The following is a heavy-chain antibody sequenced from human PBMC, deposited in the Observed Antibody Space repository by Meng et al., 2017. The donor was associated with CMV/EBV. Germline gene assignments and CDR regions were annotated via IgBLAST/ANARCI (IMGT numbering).Heavy chain of an antibody. D-gene: IGHD3-10*01. J-gene: IGHJ4*02. CDR2: INHSGST. CDR1: GGSFSGYY. CDR3: ARESMVRGED. V-gene: IGHV4-34*01. Sequence: QLPQWGAGRLKPSYTLSLTCAVYGGSFSGYYWSWIRQPPGKGLEWIGEINHSGSTNYNPSLKSRVTISVDTSKNQFSLKLSSVTAADTAVYYCARESMVRGEDWGQGTLVTVSS.